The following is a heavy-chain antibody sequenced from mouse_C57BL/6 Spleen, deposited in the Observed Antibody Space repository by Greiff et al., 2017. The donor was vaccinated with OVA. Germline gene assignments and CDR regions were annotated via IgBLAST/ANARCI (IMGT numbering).Heavy chain of an antibody. CDR2: FYPGSGSI. CDR3: ARHEEGYYGYDYYFDY. J-gene: IGHJ2*01. D-gene: IGHD2-2*01. Sequence: VMLVESGAELVKPGASVKLSCKASGYTFTEYTIHWVKQRSGQGLEWIGWFYPGSGSIKYNEKFKDKATLTADKSSSTVYMELSRLTSEDSAVYFCARHEEGYYGYDYYFDYWGQGTTRTVSS. V-gene: IGHV1-62-2*01. CDR1: GYTFTEYT.